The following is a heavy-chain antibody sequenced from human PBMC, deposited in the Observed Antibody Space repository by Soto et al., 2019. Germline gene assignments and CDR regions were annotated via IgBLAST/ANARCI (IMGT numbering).Heavy chain of an antibody. CDR1: GGSISSYY. V-gene: IGHV4-59*01. Sequence: SETLSLTCTVSGGSISSYYWSWIRQPPGKGLEWIGYISYSGSTNYNPSLKSRVTISVDTSKNQFSLKLSSVAAADTAVYYCASSSPHYDFWSGYSFWDAFDIWGQGTMVTVSS. D-gene: IGHD3-3*01. J-gene: IGHJ3*02. CDR3: ASSSPHYDFWSGYSFWDAFDI. CDR2: ISYSGST.